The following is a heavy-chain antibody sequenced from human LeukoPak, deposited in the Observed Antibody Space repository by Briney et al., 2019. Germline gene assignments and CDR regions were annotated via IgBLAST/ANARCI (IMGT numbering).Heavy chain of an antibody. CDR1: GYTFTSYG. CDR2: ISAYNGST. CDR3: AREMGNMITFGGVIVFPDY. D-gene: IGHD3-16*02. Sequence: GASVKVSCKASGYTFTSYGISWVRQAPGQGLEWMGWISAYNGSTNYAQKLQGRVTMTTDTSTSTAYMELRSLRSDDTAVYYCAREMGNMITFGGVIVFPDYWGQGTLVTVSS. V-gene: IGHV1-18*01. J-gene: IGHJ4*02.